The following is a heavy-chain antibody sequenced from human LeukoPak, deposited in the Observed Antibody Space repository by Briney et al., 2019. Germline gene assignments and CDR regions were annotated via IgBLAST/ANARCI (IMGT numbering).Heavy chain of an antibody. D-gene: IGHD3-3*01. J-gene: IGHJ4*02. Sequence: SETLSLTCTVSGGSLSSYYWSWIRQPPGKGLEWIGYIYYSGSTNYNPSLKSRVTISVDTSKNQFSLKLSSVTAADTAVYYCARQNYDFWSGIDYWGQGTLVTVSS. V-gene: IGHV4-59*01. CDR2: IYYSGST. CDR3: ARQNYDFWSGIDY. CDR1: GGSLSSYY.